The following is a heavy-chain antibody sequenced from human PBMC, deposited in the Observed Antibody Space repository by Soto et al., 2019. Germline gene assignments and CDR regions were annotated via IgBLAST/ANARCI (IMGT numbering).Heavy chain of an antibody. Sequence: EVQVVESGGGLVKPGGSLRLSCAASGFNFSTYILTWVRQAPGKGLEWISSLSGSSTYIYHADSVKGRFAISRDNAKNSLFLQMSSLRAEDTALYYCASMGTTNAFDVWGPGTMVTVSS. CDR1: GFNFSTYI. J-gene: IGHJ3*01. CDR3: ASMGTTNAFDV. D-gene: IGHD1-1*01. V-gene: IGHV3-21*06. CDR2: LSGSSTYI.